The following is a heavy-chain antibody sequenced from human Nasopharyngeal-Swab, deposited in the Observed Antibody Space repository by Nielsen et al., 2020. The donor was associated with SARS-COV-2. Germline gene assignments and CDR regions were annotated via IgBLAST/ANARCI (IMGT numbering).Heavy chain of an antibody. CDR3: ARDWGICGGDCYSSFFRPHYFDY. CDR1: GYTFTGYY. Sequence: ASVQVSCKASGYTFTGYYMHWLRQAPAHGLEWMGRINPNSGGTNSAQKFQGRVTMTRDTSITTAYMELSRLRSDDTAVYYCARDWGICGGDCYSSFFRPHYFDYWGQGTLVTVSS. CDR2: INPNSGGT. V-gene: IGHV1-2*06. D-gene: IGHD2-21*02. J-gene: IGHJ4*02.